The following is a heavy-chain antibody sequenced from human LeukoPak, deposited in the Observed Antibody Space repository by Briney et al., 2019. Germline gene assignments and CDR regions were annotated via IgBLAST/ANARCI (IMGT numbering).Heavy chain of an antibody. J-gene: IGHJ3*02. CDR3: ARPYYDSSGYHDAFDI. Sequence: PSETLSLTCTVSGGSLSSYYWSWIRQPPGKGLEWIGYIYYSGSTNYNPSLKSRVTISVDASKNQFSLKLSSVTAADTAVYYCARPYYDSSGYHDAFDIWGQGTMVTVSS. CDR1: GGSLSSYY. D-gene: IGHD3-22*01. CDR2: IYYSGST. V-gene: IGHV4-59*01.